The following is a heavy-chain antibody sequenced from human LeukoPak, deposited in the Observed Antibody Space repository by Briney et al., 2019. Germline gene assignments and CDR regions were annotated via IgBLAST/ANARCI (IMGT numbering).Heavy chain of an antibody. CDR2: ITSSSATI. V-gene: IGHV3-48*02. Sequence: PGGSRRLSCAASGFTFSTSSMNRVRQAPGKGLEWVSYITSSSATIFYVDSVKGRFTISRDNGKNSLYLQMNSLRDEDTAVYYCARDLDWGFDYWGQGILVTVSS. D-gene: IGHD3-9*01. J-gene: IGHJ4*02. CDR3: ARDLDWGFDY. CDR1: GFTFSTSS.